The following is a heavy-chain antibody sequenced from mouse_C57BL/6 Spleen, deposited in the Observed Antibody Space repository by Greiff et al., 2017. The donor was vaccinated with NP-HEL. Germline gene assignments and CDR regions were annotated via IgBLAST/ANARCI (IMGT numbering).Heavy chain of an antibody. CDR2: IHPNSGST. V-gene: IGHV1-64*01. J-gene: IGHJ1*03. D-gene: IGHD1-1*01. Sequence: QVQLQQPGAELVKPGASVKLSCKASGYTFTSYWMHWVKQRPGQGLEWIGMIHPNSGSTNYNEKFKRKATLTVDKSSSTAYMQLSSLTSEDSAVYYCARGLYCSSPYWYFDVWGTGTTVTVSS. CDR3: ARGLYCSSPYWYFDV. CDR1: GYTFTSYW.